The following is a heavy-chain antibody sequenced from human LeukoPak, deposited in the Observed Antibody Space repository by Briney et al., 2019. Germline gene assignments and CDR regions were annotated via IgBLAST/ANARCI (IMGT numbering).Heavy chain of an antibody. CDR3: AGDRDGDSGDY. CDR2: INPSGGTT. Sequence: ASVKVSCKASGYTFTTYSLHWVRQAPGQGLEWMGTINPSGGTTNYAQKFQGRITMTRDTSTSTVYMELSSLRSEDTAVYYCAGDRDGDSGDYWGQGTLVTVSS. D-gene: IGHD2-21*02. J-gene: IGHJ4*02. CDR1: GYTFTTYS. V-gene: IGHV1-46*01.